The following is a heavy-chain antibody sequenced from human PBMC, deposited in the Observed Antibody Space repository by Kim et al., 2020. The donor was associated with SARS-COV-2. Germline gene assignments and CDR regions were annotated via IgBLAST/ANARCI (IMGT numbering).Heavy chain of an antibody. CDR2: IYPGDSDT. CDR3: ARHLSHYYESSGVQFDY. V-gene: IGHV5-51*01. Sequence: GESLKISCKGSGYSFTSYWIGWVRQMPGKGLEWMGIIYPGDSDTRYSPSFQGQVTISADKSISTAYLQWSSLKASDTAMYYCARHLSHYYESSGVQFDYWGQGTLVTVSS. J-gene: IGHJ4*02. CDR1: GYSFTSYW. D-gene: IGHD3-22*01.